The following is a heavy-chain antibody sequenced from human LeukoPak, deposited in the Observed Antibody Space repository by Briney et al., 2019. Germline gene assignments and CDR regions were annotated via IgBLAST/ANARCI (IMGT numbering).Heavy chain of an antibody. D-gene: IGHD3-10*01. CDR1: GYTFSTYD. V-gene: IGHV1-8*01. Sequence: EASVRVSCTASGYTFSTYDINWVRQAPGQGPEWMGWMNPVSGNTGFAEKFQGRVTLTRQTSIGTAYMEISSLRSDDTAVYYCARVPPHRDGITYYSAAFDVWGQGTMLIVSS. CDR3: ARVPPHRDGITYYSAAFDV. CDR2: MNPVSGNT. J-gene: IGHJ3*01.